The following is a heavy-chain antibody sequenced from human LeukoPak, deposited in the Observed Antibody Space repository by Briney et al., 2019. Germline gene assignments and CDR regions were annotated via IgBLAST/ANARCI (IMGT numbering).Heavy chain of an antibody. CDR2: ISRSGSTK. J-gene: IGHJ4*02. Sequence: PGGSLRLSCAASGFTFSDYNMRWIRQAPGKGLEWVSSISRSGSTKYYADSVKGRFTISRDNAKNSLYLQMNSLRAEDTAVYYCARDKRGIITMVRGIIDYWGQGTLVTVSS. CDR3: ARDKRGIITMVRGIIDY. D-gene: IGHD3-10*01. CDR1: GFTFSDYN. V-gene: IGHV3-11*01.